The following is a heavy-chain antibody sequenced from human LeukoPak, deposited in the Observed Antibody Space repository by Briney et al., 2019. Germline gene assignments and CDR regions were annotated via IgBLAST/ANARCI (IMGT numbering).Heavy chain of an antibody. D-gene: IGHD3-22*01. Sequence: ASVKVSCKASEYTFTSYYMHWVRQAPGQGLEWMGIINPSGGSTSYAQKFQGRVTMTRDMSTSTVYMELSSLRSEDTAVYYCARVNYDSSGYTPKGYFDYWGQGTLVTVSS. CDR2: INPSGGST. J-gene: IGHJ4*02. V-gene: IGHV1-46*01. CDR1: EYTFTSYY. CDR3: ARVNYDSSGYTPKGYFDY.